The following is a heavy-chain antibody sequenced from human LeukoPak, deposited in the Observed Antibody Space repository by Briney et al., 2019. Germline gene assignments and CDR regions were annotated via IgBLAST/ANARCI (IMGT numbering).Heavy chain of an antibody. D-gene: IGHD3-10*01. CDR1: GYTFTGYY. CDR3: ARVRRWFGELSAWFDP. Sequence: ASVKVSCKASGYTFTGYYMHWVRQAPGQGLEWMGWINPNSGGTNYAQKFQGRVTMTGDTSISTAYMELSRLRSDDTAVYYCARVRRWFGELSAWFDPWGQGTLVTVSS. J-gene: IGHJ5*02. V-gene: IGHV1-2*02. CDR2: INPNSGGT.